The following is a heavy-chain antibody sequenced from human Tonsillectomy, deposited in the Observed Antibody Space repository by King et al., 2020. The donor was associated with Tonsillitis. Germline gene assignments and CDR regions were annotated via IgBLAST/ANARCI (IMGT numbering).Heavy chain of an antibody. D-gene: IGHD6-19*01. CDR1: GFTFSSYG. Sequence: VQLVESGGGVVQPGRSLRLSCAASGFTFSSYGMHWVRQAPGKGLEWVAVISYDGSNKYYADSVKGRFTISRDNSKNTLYLQMNSLRAEDTAVYYCAKTLRGTYSSGWYVSVYYGMDVWGQGTTVTVSS. CDR2: ISYDGSNK. CDR3: AKTLRGTYSSGWYVSVYYGMDV. J-gene: IGHJ6*02. V-gene: IGHV3-30*18.